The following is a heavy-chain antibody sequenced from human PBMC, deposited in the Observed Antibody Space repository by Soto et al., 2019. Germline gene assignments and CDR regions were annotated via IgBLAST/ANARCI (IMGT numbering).Heavy chain of an antibody. J-gene: IGHJ4*02. CDR2: INPSGGST. Sequence: ASVKVSCKASGYTFTSYYMHWLRQAPGQVLEWMGIINPSGGSTSYAQKLQGRVTMTRDTSTSTVYMELSSLRSEVTAVYYSGRDRTGTNRYYYCDSWGRGTRV. V-gene: IGHV1-46*04. CDR3: GRDRTGTNRYYYCDS. CDR1: GYTFTSYY. D-gene: IGHD1-1*01.